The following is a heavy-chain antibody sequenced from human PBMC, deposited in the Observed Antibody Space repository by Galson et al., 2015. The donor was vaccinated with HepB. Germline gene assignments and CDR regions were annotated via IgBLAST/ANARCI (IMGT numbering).Heavy chain of an antibody. CDR1: GFSFSTYG. J-gene: IGHJ6*02. D-gene: IGHD1-14*01. CDR2: IWYDGREE. Sequence: SLRLSCAASGFSFSTYGMHWVRQAPGKGLEWVAVIWYDGREELYADSVEGRFTISRANSKHTLFLQMNSLTAEGTAVYYCARSPPTYEPHFYFYGMDVWGRATTVSVSS. CDR3: ARSPPTYEPHFYFYGMDV. V-gene: IGHV3-33*01.